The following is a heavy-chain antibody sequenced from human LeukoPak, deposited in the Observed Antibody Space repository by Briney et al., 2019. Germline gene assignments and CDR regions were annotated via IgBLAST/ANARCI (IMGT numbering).Heavy chain of an antibody. CDR2: IYYSGST. Sequence: LRLSCAASGFTFSSYEMNWIRQPPGKGLEWIGSIYYSGSTYYNPSLKSRVTISVDTSKNQFSLKLSSVTAADTAVYYCAREGSDYYGSGSYYRSYYYYMDVWGKGTTVTISS. CDR3: AREGSDYYGSGSYYRSYYYYMDV. V-gene: IGHV4-39*07. CDR1: GFTFSSYE. J-gene: IGHJ6*03. D-gene: IGHD3-10*01.